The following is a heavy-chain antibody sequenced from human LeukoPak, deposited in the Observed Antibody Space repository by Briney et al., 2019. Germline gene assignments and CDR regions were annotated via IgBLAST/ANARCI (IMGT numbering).Heavy chain of an antibody. CDR2: IIPIFGTA. D-gene: IGHD5-12*01. CDR1: GGTFSSYA. V-gene: IGHV1-69*01. Sequence: SVKVSCKASGGTFSSYAISWVRQAPGQGLEWMGGIIPIFGTANYAQKFQGRVTITADESTSTAYMELSSLRSEDTAVYYRARAEDIVATKYSVGAFDIWGQGTMVTVSS. CDR3: ARAEDIVATKYSVGAFDI. J-gene: IGHJ3*02.